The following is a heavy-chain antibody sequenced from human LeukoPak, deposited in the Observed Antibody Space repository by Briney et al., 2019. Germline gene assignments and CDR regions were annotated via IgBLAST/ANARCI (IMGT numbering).Heavy chain of an antibody. Sequence: HSGRSLRLSCAASGFTFDDYAMHWVRQAPGKGLEWVSGISWNSGSIGYADSVKGRFTISRDNAKNSLYLQMNSLRAEDTALYYCARAQYYYDSSGYKEVIYFDYWGQGTLLTVPS. CDR2: ISWNSGSI. J-gene: IGHJ4*02. V-gene: IGHV3-9*01. D-gene: IGHD3-22*01. CDR1: GFTFDDYA. CDR3: ARAQYYYDSSGYKEVIYFDY.